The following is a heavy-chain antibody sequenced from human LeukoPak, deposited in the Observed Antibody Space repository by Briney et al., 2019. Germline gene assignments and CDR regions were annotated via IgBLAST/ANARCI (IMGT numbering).Heavy chain of an antibody. D-gene: IGHD3-22*01. V-gene: IGHV4-59*08. CDR2: TYYSGST. CDR3: ARPSRTGSGWDAFDI. J-gene: IGHJ3*02. Sequence: SETLSLTCTVSGGSISNYYWSWIRQPPGKELEWIGYTYYSGSTNYNPSLTGRVTISVDTSKNQFSLNLSSVTAADTAMYYCARPSRTGSGWDAFDIWGQGTMVTVSS. CDR1: GGSISNYY.